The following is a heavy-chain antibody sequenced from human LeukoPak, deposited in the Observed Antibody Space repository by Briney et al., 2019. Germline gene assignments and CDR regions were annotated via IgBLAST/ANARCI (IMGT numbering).Heavy chain of an antibody. V-gene: IGHV4-61*02. J-gene: IGHJ4*02. Sequence: ASQTLSLTCIVSGGSISSGSYYWSWIRQPAGKGLEWIGRIYTSGSTNYNPSLKSRVTISVDTSKNQFSLKLSSVTAADTAVYYCARETVDFWSGYGYWGQGTLVTVSS. CDR1: GGSISSGSYY. CDR2: IYTSGST. CDR3: ARETVDFWSGYGY. D-gene: IGHD3-3*01.